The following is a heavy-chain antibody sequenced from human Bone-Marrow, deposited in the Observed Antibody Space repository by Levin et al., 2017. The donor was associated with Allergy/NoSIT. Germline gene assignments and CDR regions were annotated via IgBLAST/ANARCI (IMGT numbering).Heavy chain of an antibody. V-gene: IGHV7-4-1*02. CDR3: ARDLGGPYCSGGSCYSTYYYYGMDV. J-gene: IGHJ6*02. CDR1: GYTFTSYA. Sequence: PGESLKISCKASGYTFTSYAMNWVRQAPGQGLEWMGWINTNTGNPTYAQGFTGRFVFSLDTSVSTAYLQISSLKAEDTAVYYCARDLGGPYCSGGSCYSTYYYYGMDVWGQGTTVTVSS. D-gene: IGHD2-15*01. CDR2: INTNTGNP.